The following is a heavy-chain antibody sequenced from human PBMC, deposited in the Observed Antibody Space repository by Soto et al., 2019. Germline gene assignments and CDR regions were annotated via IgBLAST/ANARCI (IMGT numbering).Heavy chain of an antibody. CDR3: ARDGAYCGGDCYSSYYYGMDV. D-gene: IGHD2-21*02. V-gene: IGHV1-2*02. CDR2: INPNSGGT. CDR1: GYTFTGYY. J-gene: IGHJ6*02. Sequence: ASVKVSCKASGYTFTGYYMHWVRQAPGQGLEWMGWINPNSGGTNYAQKFQGRVTMTRDTSISTAYMELSRLRSDDTAVYYCARDGAYCGGDCYSSYYYGMDVWGQGTTVTAP.